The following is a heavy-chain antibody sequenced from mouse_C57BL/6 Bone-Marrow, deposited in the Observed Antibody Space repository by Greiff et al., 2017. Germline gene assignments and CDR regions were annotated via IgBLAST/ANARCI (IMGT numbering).Heavy chain of an antibody. CDR3: ARSSITTVVAGDAMDY. Sequence: QVQLQQSGPELVKPGASVKISCKASGYAFSSSWMNWVKQRPGKGLEWIGRIYPGDGDTNYNGKFKGKATLTADKSSSTAYMQLSSLTSEDSAVYFSARSSITTVVAGDAMDYWGQGTSVTVSS. CDR2: IYPGDGDT. J-gene: IGHJ4*01. CDR1: GYAFSSSW. D-gene: IGHD1-1*01. V-gene: IGHV1-82*01.